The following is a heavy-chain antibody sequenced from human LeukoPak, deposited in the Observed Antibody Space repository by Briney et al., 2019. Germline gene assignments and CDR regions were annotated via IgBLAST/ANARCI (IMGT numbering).Heavy chain of an antibody. Sequence: GGSLRLSCAASGFTFSNEMNWVRQAPGTGLEWVSYISSSGSTIYYADSVKGRFTISRDNAKNSLYLQMNSLRAEDTAVYYCAELGITMIGGVWGKGTTVTISS. D-gene: IGHD3-10*02. CDR2: ISSSGSTI. J-gene: IGHJ6*04. CDR1: GFTFSNE. CDR3: AELGITMIGGV. V-gene: IGHV3-48*03.